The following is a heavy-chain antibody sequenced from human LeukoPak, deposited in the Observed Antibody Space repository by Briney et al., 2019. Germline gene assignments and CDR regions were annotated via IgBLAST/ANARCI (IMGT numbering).Heavy chain of an antibody. CDR1: GFSVSSNY. D-gene: IGHD2-2*01. J-gene: IGHJ5*02. CDR3: ARYQLISLFWFDP. V-gene: IGHV3-7*01. CDR2: IKQDGSEK. Sequence: GGSLRLSCAASGFSVSSNYMSWVRQAPGKGLEWVANIKQDGSEKYYVDSVKGRFTISRDNAKNSLFLQMNSLRAEDTAIYYCARYQLISLFWFDPWGQGTLVTVSS.